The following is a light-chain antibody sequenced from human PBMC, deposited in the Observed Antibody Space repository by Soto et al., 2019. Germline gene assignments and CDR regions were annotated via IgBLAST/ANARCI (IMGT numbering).Light chain of an antibody. CDR1: QNVSSN. CDR3: QQYGSSGT. Sequence: EIEMTQSPATLSVSVGERATISCRAGQNVSSNLSCYQHKPGQAPRFLIYGASNRATGIPDRFSGSGSGTDFTLTISRQEPEDFAVYYCQQYGSSGTFGQGTKVDIK. CDR2: GAS. V-gene: IGKV3-20*01. J-gene: IGKJ1*01.